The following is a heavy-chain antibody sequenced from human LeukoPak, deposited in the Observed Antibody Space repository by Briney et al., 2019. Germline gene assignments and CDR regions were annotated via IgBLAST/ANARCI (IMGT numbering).Heavy chain of an antibody. D-gene: IGHD3-10*01. J-gene: IGHJ4*02. CDR1: GFTFSSYA. CDR2: ISYDGSNK. Sequence: GGSLRLSCAAPGFTFSSYAMHWVRQAPGKGLEWVAVISYDGSNKYYADSVKGRFTISRDNSKNTLYLQMNSLRAEDTAVYYCARGQMYYYGSGGANCFDYWGQGTLVTVSS. CDR3: ARGQMYYYGSGGANCFDY. V-gene: IGHV3-30-3*01.